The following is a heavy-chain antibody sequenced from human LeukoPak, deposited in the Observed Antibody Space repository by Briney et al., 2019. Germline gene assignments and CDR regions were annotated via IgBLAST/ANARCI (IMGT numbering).Heavy chain of an antibody. CDR2: ISAYNGNT. V-gene: IGHV1-18*04. D-gene: IGHD4-17*01. CDR3: ARADYGDYSDY. CDR1: GYTFTGYY. J-gene: IGHJ4*02. Sequence: ASVKVSCKASGYTFTGYYMHWVRQAPGQGLEWMGWISAYNGNTNYAQKLQGRVTMTTDTSTSTAYMELRSLRSDDTAVYYCARADYGDYSDYWGQGTLVTVSS.